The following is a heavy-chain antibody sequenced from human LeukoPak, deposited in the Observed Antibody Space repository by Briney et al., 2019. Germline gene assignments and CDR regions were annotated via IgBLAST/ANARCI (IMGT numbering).Heavy chain of an antibody. D-gene: IGHD3-3*01. Sequence: SETLSLTCAVYGGSFSGYYWSWIRQPPGKGLEWIGEINHSGSTNYNPSLKSRVTISVDTSENQFSLKLSSVTAADTAVYYCARLTPYYDFWSGYYHDAFDIWGQGTMVTVSS. CDR2: INHSGST. J-gene: IGHJ3*02. V-gene: IGHV4-34*01. CDR1: GGSFSGYY. CDR3: ARLTPYYDFWSGYYHDAFDI.